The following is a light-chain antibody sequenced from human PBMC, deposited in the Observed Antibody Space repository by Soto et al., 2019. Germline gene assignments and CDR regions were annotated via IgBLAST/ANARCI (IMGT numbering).Light chain of an antibody. CDR3: VAWDDSLNGYV. CDR2: NNN. Sequence: QTVVTQPPSASGSPGQRVTISCSGGSSNIGTNAVNWYQQLPGTAPKLLIYNNNQRPSGVPDRFSGSKSGTSASLAISGLQSEDEADYYCVAWDDSLNGYVFGTGTKVTVL. V-gene: IGLV1-44*01. J-gene: IGLJ1*01. CDR1: SSNIGTNA.